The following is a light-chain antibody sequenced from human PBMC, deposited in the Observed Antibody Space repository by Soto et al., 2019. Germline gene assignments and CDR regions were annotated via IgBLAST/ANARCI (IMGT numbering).Light chain of an antibody. CDR3: QQYCSSPMT. V-gene: IGKV3-20*01. J-gene: IGKJ1*01. CDR1: QSVSSSY. Sequence: EIVLTQSPGTLSLSPGERATLSCRASQSVSSSYLAWYQQKPGQAPRLLIYGASSRATGIPDRFSSSGSGTDFTLTISRMEPEDFAVDYCQQYCSSPMTFGPGTKGEIK. CDR2: GAS.